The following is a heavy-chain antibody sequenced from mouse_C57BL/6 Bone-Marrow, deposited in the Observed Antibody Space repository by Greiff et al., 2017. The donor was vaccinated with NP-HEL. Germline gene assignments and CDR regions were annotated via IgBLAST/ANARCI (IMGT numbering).Heavy chain of an antibody. D-gene: IGHD2-4*01. CDR3: AREGLRRRFYYAMDY. J-gene: IGHJ4*01. CDR1: GYTFTSYW. CDR2: IDPSDSYT. Sequence: QVQLQQPGAELVKPGASVKLSCKASGYTFTSYWMQWVKQRPGQGLEWIGEIDPSDSYTNYNQKFKGKATLTVDTSSSTAYMQLSSLTSEDSAVYYCAREGLRRRFYYAMDYWGQGTSVTVSS. V-gene: IGHV1-50*01.